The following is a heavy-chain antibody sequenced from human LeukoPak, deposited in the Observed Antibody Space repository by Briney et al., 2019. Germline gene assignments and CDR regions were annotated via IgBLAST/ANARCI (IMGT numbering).Heavy chain of an antibody. D-gene: IGHD2-15*01. CDR1: GFTFSGYT. Sequence: PGESLRLSCAASGFTFSGYTMNWVRQAPGKGLEWVSYISSSSSTIYYADSVKGRFTISRDNAKNSLYLQMNSLRAEDTAVYSCARRDRGVVDIAGFHRGYFQHWGQGTLVTVSS. CDR2: ISSSSSTI. J-gene: IGHJ1*01. CDR3: ARRDRGVVDIAGFHRGYFQH. V-gene: IGHV3-48*01.